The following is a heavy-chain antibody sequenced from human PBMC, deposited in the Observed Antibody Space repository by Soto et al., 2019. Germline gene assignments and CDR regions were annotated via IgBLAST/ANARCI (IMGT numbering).Heavy chain of an antibody. CDR2: IFSSDSSA. J-gene: IGHJ4*02. CDR3: GTWRGSSWFDY. Sequence: GESLKISSKASGFTFSSYSLGWVRHMPGKGLQWMGNIFSSDSSAKYSPSFVGQVTISVDRSINTAYLQWSSLKASDTAIYYCGTWRGSSWFDYWGPGTLVTVSS. V-gene: IGHV5-51*01. D-gene: IGHD2-2*01. CDR1: GFTFSSYS.